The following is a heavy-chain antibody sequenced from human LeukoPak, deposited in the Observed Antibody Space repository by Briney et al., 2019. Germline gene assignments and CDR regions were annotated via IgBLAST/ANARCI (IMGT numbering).Heavy chain of an antibody. V-gene: IGHV4-31*03. D-gene: IGHD3-22*01. CDR1: GGSISSGGYY. CDR3: VRHYWYYDSSGSPVWYDP. J-gene: IGHJ5*02. CDR2: IYYSGST. Sequence: PSQTLSLTCTVSGGSISSGGYYWSWIRQHPGKGLEWIGYIYYSGSTYYNPSLKSRVTISVDTSKNQFSLKLSSVTAADTAVYYCVRHYWYYDSSGSPVWYDPWGQGTLVTVSS.